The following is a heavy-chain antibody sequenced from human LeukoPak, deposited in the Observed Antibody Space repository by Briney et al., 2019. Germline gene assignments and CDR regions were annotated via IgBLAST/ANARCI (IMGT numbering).Heavy chain of an antibody. CDR1: GFTFSSYA. CDR3: AKAPSSTTVVTPSVY. Sequence: GGSLRLSCAASGFTFSSYAMSWVRQAPGKGLEWVSAISSSGGSTYYADSVKGRFTISRDNSKNTLYLQMNSLRAEDTAVYYCAKAPSSTTVVTPSVYWGQGTLVTVSS. D-gene: IGHD4-23*01. J-gene: IGHJ4*02. V-gene: IGHV3-23*01. CDR2: ISSSGGST.